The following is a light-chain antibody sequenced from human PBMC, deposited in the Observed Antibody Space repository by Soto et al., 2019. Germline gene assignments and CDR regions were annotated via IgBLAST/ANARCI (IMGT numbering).Light chain of an antibody. Sequence: QSALTQPASVSGSPQQSITISRTGTSSDFVGYNYVSWYQQHPCKAPKLMIYDVSNRPSGVSNRFSGSKSGNTASLTISGLQAEDEADYHCSSYTVSSTLVVFGGGTKLTVL. V-gene: IGLV2-14*01. CDR3: SSYTVSSTLVV. CDR1: SSDFVGYNY. J-gene: IGLJ2*01. CDR2: DVS.